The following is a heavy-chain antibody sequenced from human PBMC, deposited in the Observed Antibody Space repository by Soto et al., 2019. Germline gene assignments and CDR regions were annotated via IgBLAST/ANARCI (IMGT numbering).Heavy chain of an antibody. J-gene: IGHJ4*02. D-gene: IGHD1-26*01. CDR3: VKEGKMGVEGFDF. V-gene: IGHV3-23*01. Sequence: GVSLRLSWATSGFTFSDHAMHWVRQAPGEGLEWVSGIRGDLVTTPYADSVKGRFTISRDNSKNTLYHQMNSLRAEDTAIYYCVKEGKMGVEGFDFWGQGTLVTVSS. CDR2: IRGDLVTT. CDR1: GFTFSDHA.